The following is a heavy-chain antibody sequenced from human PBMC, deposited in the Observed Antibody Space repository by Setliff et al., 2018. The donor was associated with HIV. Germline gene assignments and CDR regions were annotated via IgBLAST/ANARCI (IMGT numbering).Heavy chain of an antibody. CDR3: ARDTAIGGYGDSKRYDF. Sequence: ASVKVSCKTAGYTFTDHVIHWMRQAPGQGLEWMGWINPNSGETDYAWRFEARVTMTSDTSIRTVYMELSSLRSDDTAVYYCARDTAIGGYGDSKRYDFWGQGTLVTVSS. J-gene: IGHJ4*02. CDR2: INPNSGET. V-gene: IGHV1-2*02. D-gene: IGHD3-10*01. CDR1: GYTFTDHV.